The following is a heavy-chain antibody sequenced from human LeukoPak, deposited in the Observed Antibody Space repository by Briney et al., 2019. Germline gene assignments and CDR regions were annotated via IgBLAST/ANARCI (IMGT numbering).Heavy chain of an antibody. Sequence: ASVKVSCKASGYTFTSYGISWVRQAPGQGLEWMGWINPKSGGTNEAQKFHDRVTMARDTSIRTAYMEVSRLRSDDTAVYYCARSPDILTGENFDYWGQGTLVTVSS. D-gene: IGHD3-9*01. J-gene: IGHJ4*02. CDR2: INPKSGGT. CDR3: ARSPDILTGENFDY. CDR1: GYTFTSYG. V-gene: IGHV1-2*02.